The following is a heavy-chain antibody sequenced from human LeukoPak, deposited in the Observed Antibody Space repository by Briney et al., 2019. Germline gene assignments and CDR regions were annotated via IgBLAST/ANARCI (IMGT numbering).Heavy chain of an antibody. CDR1: GFTFSTCA. CDR2: ISGSGSIT. J-gene: IGHJ4*02. D-gene: IGHD3-22*01. Sequence: PGGSLRLSCEASGFTFSTCAMSWVRQAPGKGLEWVSGISGSGSITYYADSVKGRFTISRDNSKSTLFLEMSSPRAEDTAVYYCAKQTRYDSPAGGRGFDYWGQGTLVTVSS. V-gene: IGHV3-23*01. CDR3: AKQTRYDSPAGGRGFDY.